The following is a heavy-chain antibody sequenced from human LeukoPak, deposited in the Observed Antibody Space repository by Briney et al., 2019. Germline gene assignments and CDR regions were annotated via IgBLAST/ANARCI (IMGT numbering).Heavy chain of an antibody. D-gene: IGHD3-9*01. CDR1: GYSFTNYW. CDR3: ARHEVDPYYYYYYMDV. V-gene: IGHV5-51*01. J-gene: IGHJ6*03. Sequence: GESLKISCKGSGYSFTNYWIGWVRQMPGKGLEWMGIIYPGDSDTRYSPSFQGQVTISADKSISTAYLQWSSLKASDTAMYYCARHEVDPYYYYYYMDVWGKGTTVTVSS. CDR2: IYPGDSDT.